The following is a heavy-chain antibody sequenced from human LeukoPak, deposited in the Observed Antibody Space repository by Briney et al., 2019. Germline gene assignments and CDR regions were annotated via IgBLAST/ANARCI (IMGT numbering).Heavy chain of an antibody. CDR1: GGSISSYY. Sequence: KPSETLSLTCTVSGGSISSYYWSWIRQPPGKGLEWIGYIYYSGSTNYNPSLKSRVTISVDTSKNQFSLKLSSVTAADTAAYYCARLRYYYGSGSYPTLDYRGQGTLVTVSS. CDR2: IYYSGST. CDR3: ARLRYYYGSGSYPTLDY. V-gene: IGHV4-59*08. J-gene: IGHJ4*02. D-gene: IGHD3-10*01.